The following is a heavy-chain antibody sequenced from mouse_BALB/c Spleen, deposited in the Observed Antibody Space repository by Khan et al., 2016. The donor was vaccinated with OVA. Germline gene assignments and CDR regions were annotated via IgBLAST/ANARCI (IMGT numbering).Heavy chain of an antibody. Sequence: VQLQESGPGLVAPSQSLSITCTISGFSFTNYGIHWVRQPPGKGLEWLVVIWSDGSTSYNSALKSRLSISRDNSKSQVFLRMNSLQTDDTAMYYCARQPYFHYYIMDYWGKGTSVIVSS. CDR1: GFSFTNYG. CDR3: ARQPYFHYYIMDY. CDR2: IWSDGST. V-gene: IGHV2-6-1*01. J-gene: IGHJ4*01. D-gene: IGHD2-10*01.